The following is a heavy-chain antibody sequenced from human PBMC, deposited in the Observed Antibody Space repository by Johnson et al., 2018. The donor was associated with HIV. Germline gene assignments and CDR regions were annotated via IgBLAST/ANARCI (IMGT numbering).Heavy chain of an antibody. J-gene: IGHJ3*02. CDR3: AKEAPGRWDLPVWAAIDI. V-gene: IGHV3-30*02. D-gene: IGHD3-16*01. CDR2: IQYDDNNE. CDR1: GFTFSNAW. Sequence: QVQLVESGGGLVKPGGSLRLSCAASGFTFSNAWMSWVRQAPGKGMEWVAFIQYDDNNEYYADSVKGRFTMSRDISKNTVHLQMNSLRVDDTALYYCAKEAPGRWDLPVWAAIDIWGQGTMVTVSS.